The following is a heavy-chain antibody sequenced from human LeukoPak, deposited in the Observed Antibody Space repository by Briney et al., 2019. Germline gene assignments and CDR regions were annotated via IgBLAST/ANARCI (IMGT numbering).Heavy chain of an antibody. CDR1: GFTFSSYA. Sequence: PGGSLKLSCAASGFTFSSYAMSWVRQAPGKGLEWVSAISGSGGSTYYADSVKGRFTISRDNSKNTLYLQMSSLRAEDTAVYYCASQGVDTTLFFRYYFDYWGQGTLVTVSS. CDR3: ASQGVDTTLFFRYYFDY. V-gene: IGHV3-23*01. J-gene: IGHJ4*02. D-gene: IGHD5-18*01. CDR2: ISGSGGST.